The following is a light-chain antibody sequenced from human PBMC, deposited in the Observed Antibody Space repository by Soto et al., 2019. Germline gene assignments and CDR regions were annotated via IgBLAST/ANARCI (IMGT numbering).Light chain of an antibody. CDR1: QSVSSN. CDR3: QQYNNWIT. Sequence: IVMTQSPATLSLSPWERSTLSCRASQSVSSNLAWYQQKPGQAPRLLIYGASTRAIGIPARFSGSGSGTEFTLTISSLQSEDFAVYYCQQYNNWITFGQGTRLEIK. V-gene: IGKV3-15*01. J-gene: IGKJ5*01. CDR2: GAS.